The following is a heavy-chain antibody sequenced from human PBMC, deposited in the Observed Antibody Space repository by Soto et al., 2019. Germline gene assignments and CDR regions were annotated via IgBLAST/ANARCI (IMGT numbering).Heavy chain of an antibody. Sequence: QVQLVQSGAEVEKPGASVKVSCKASGYSFTSYFIHWVRQARGQGLEWMGIINTGNGYTNYPQRFRDRFTLTRDTSTSTAYMELRSLRSDDTAMYYCVREISGGDWNYWGQGTLVTVSS. CDR3: VREISGGDWNY. D-gene: IGHD2-21*02. J-gene: IGHJ4*02. CDR1: GYSFTSYF. CDR2: INTGNGYT. V-gene: IGHV1-46*01.